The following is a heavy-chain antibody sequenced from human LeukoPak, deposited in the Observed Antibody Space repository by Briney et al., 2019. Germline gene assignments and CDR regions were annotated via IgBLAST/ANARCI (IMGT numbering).Heavy chain of an antibody. CDR1: GFTFSSYA. J-gene: IGHJ4*02. V-gene: IGHV3-23*01. CDR2: INGSGGST. CDR3: AKNAGYSSGWCFDY. Sequence: GGSLRLSCAASGFTFSSYAMSWVRQAPGKGLEWVSAINGSGGSTYYADSVKGRFTISRDNSKSTLYLQMNSLRAEDTAVYYCAKNAGYSSGWCFDYWGQGILVTVSS. D-gene: IGHD6-19*01.